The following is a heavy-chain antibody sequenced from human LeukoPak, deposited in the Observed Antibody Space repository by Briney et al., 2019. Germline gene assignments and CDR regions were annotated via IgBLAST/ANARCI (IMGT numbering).Heavy chain of an antibody. CDR3: ATEPGATMRMYYYYYGMDV. Sequence: ASVKVSCKVSGYTLTELSMHWVRQAPGKGLEWMGGFDPEDGETIYAQKFQGRVTMTEDTSTDTAYMELSSLRSEDTAVYYCATEPGATMRMYYYYYGMDVWGQGTTVTVSS. V-gene: IGHV1-24*01. J-gene: IGHJ6*02. CDR1: GYTLTELS. D-gene: IGHD3-22*01. CDR2: FDPEDGET.